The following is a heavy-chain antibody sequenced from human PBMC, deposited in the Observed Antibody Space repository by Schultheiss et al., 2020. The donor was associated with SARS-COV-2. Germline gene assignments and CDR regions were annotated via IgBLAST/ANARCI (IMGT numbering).Heavy chain of an antibody. CDR1: GYTFTSYA. V-gene: IGHV1-3*01. CDR2: INAGNGNT. CDR3: ARGPMVDLGCFDS. J-gene: IGHJ4*02. D-gene: IGHD3-10*01. Sequence: ASVKVSCKASGYTFTSYAMHWVRQAPGQRLEWMGWINAGNGNTKYAQKFQGRVTITRDTSASTAYMELSSLRSEDTAVYYCARGPMVDLGCFDSWGQGTLVTAPQ.